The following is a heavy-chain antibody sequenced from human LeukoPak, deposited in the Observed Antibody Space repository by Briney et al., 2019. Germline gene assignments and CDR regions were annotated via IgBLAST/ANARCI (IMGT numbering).Heavy chain of an antibody. D-gene: IGHD4-23*01. V-gene: IGHV4-39*07. CDR2: IYYSGST. CDR3: ARDFNGNSYYYYYYMDV. J-gene: IGHJ6*03. CDR1: GGSFSSYY. Sequence: KPSETLSLTCAVYGGSFSSYYWGWIRQPPGKGLEWIGSIYYSGSTYYNPSLKSRVTISVDTSKNQFSLKLSSVTAADTAVYYCARDFNGNSYYYYYYMDVWGKGTTVTVSS.